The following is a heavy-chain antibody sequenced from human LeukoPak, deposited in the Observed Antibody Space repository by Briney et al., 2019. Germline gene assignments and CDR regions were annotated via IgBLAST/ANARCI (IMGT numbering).Heavy chain of an antibody. D-gene: IGHD5-24*01. V-gene: IGHV4-59*01. CDR3: AREVMATPVPGAFDI. Sequence: SETLSLTCTVPGGSISSYYWSWIRQPPGKGLEWIGHIYHSGSTNYNPSLKSRVTISVDTSKNQFSLKLSSVTAADTAVYYCAREVMATPVPGAFDIWGQGTMVTVSS. CDR1: GGSISSYY. J-gene: IGHJ3*02. CDR2: IYHSGST.